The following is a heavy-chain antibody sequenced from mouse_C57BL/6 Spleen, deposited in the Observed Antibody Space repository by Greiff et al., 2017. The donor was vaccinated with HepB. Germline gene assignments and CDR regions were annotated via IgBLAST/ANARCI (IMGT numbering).Heavy chain of an antibody. CDR3: AREKYAMDY. V-gene: IGHV1-66*01. D-gene: IGHD5-1-1*01. CDR2: IYPGSGNT. Sequence: QVQLQHSGPELVKPGASVKISCKASGYSFTSYYIHWVKQRPGQGLEWIGWIYPGSGNTKYNEKFKGKATLTADTSSSTAYMQLSSLTSEDSAVYYCAREKYAMDYWGQGTSVTVSS. CDR1: GYSFTSYY. J-gene: IGHJ4*01.